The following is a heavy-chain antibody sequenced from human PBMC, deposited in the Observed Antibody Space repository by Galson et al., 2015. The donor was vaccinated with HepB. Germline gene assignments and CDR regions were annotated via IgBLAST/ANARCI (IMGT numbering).Heavy chain of an antibody. CDR1: GFTFSSYS. CDR2: ISSSSSYI. J-gene: IGHJ3*02. CDR3: ARELSGGDAFDI. V-gene: IGHV3-21*01. D-gene: IGHD3-10*01. Sequence: SLRLSCAASGFTFSSYSMNWVRQAPGKGLEWVSSISSSSSYIYYADSVKGRFTISRDNAKNSLYLQMNSLRAEDTAVYYCARELSGGDAFDIWGQGTMVTVSS.